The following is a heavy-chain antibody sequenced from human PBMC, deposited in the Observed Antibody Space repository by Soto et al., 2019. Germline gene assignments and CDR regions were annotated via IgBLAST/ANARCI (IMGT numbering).Heavy chain of an antibody. CDR2: ISDSGGST. CDR3: ANEVSSSSWIWPSFDY. D-gene: IGHD6-6*01. Sequence: PGGSLTLSCAASGFTFSSYAMSWVRQAPGKGLEWISAISDSGGSTYYADSVKGRFTISRDNSNNTPYLQMNSLTAENAAVYYCANEVSSSSWIWPSFDYWGQGTLVTVSS. CDR1: GFTFSSYA. J-gene: IGHJ4*02. V-gene: IGHV3-23*01.